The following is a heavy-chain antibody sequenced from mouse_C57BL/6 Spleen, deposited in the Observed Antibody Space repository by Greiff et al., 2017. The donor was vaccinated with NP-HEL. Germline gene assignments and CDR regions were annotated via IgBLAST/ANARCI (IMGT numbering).Heavy chain of an antibody. CDR2: IYPGDGDT. CDR3: ARYTVVKFYAMDY. V-gene: IGHV1-82*01. D-gene: IGHD1-1*01. CDR1: GYAFSSSW. Sequence: QVQLQQSGPELVKPGASVKISCKASGYAFSSSWMNWVKQRPGKGLEWIGRIYPGDGDTNYNGKFKGKATLTADKSSSTAYMQLRSLTSEESAVYVSARYTVVKFYAMDYWGQGTSVTVSA. J-gene: IGHJ4*01.